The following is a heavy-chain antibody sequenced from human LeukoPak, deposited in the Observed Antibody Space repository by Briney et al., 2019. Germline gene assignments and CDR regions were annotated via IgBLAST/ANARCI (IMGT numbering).Heavy chain of an antibody. D-gene: IGHD2-15*01. V-gene: IGHV3-23*01. CDR1: GFTFSSYA. CDR3: ATFPLGYCSYGSCGGNY. J-gene: IGHJ4*01. Sequence: PGGSLRLSCAASGFTFSSYAMSWVRQAPGKGREWVTGFSVSDGRTFYADSVKGRFTIYRDNSKNTLYLQMNSLRAEDTAVYFCATFPLGYCSYGSCGGNYWGHGTLVTVSS. CDR2: FSVSDGRT.